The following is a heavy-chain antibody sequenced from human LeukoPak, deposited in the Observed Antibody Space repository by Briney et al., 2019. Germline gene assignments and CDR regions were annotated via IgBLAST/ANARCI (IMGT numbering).Heavy chain of an antibody. V-gene: IGHV4-4*07. CDR3: ARGLPSYGDYVDYYFYMDV. D-gene: IGHD4-17*01. J-gene: IGHJ6*03. CDR1: GDSMSGFY. CDR2: IWASGST. Sequence: SVALSLTCTVSGDSMSGFYWSWIRQPAGKALQWIGRIWASGSTNYNYYLKSRVTMSVDRSTNEFSLTVRSVTAADTALYYCARGLPSYGDYVDYYFYMDVWGKGTTVTVSS.